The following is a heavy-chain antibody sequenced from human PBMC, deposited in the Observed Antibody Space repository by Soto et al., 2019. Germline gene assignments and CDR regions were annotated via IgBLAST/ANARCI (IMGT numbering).Heavy chain of an antibody. J-gene: IGHJ6*02. CDR3: ARDPYYDSSGYLASNGMDV. Sequence: EVQLVESGGGLVQPGGSLRLSCAASGFTVSSNYMSWVRQAPGKGLEWVSVIYSDGNTYYADSVKGRFTISRHNSKNTLSLQMNSLRAEDTAVYYCARDPYYDSSGYLASNGMDVWGQGTTVTVSS. V-gene: IGHV3-53*04. D-gene: IGHD3-22*01. CDR1: GFTVSSNY. CDR2: IYSDGNT.